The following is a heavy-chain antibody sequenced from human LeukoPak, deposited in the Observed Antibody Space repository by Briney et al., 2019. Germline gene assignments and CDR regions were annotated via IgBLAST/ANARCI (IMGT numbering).Heavy chain of an antibody. V-gene: IGHV4-34*01. CDR3: ARDLPPGDYGDYHGY. Sequence: SETLSLTCAVYGGSFSGYYWSWIRQPPGKGLEWIGEINHSGSTNYNPSLKSRVTISVDTSKNQFSLKLSSVTAEDTAVYYCARDLPPGDYGDYHGYWGQGTLVTVSS. J-gene: IGHJ4*02. CDR2: INHSGST. D-gene: IGHD4-17*01. CDR1: GGSFSGYY.